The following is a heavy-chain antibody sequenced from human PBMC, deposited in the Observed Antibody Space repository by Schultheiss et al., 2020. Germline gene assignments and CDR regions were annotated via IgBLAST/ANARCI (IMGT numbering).Heavy chain of an antibody. D-gene: IGHD6-13*01. CDR3: ARSGSSSWSPSVVQH. J-gene: IGHJ1*01. V-gene: IGHV3-23*01. CDR2: ISGSGGST. Sequence: GGSLRLSCAASGFSFSTYAMSWVRQAPGKGLEWVSAISGSGGSTYYADSVKGRFTISRDNAKNSLYLQMNSLRAEDTAVYYCARSGSSSWSPSVVQHWGQGTLVTVSS. CDR1: GFSFSTYA.